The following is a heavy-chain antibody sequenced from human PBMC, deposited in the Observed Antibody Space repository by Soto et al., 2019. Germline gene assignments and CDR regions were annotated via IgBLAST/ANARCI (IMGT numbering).Heavy chain of an antibody. CDR1: GGSISSGGYS. V-gene: IGHV4-30-2*01. CDR2: IYHSGST. D-gene: IGHD3-10*01. Sequence: PSETLSLTCAVSGGSISSGGYSWSWIRQPPGKGLEWIGYIYHSGSTYYNPSLKSRVTISVDRSKNQFSLKLSSVTAADTAVYYCARGFFSDPYYYYYGMYFWGQGSTVTVSS. CDR3: ARGFFSDPYYYYYGMYF. J-gene: IGHJ6*02.